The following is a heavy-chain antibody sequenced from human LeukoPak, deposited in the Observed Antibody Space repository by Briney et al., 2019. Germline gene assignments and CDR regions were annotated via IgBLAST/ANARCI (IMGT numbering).Heavy chain of an antibody. J-gene: IGHJ4*02. CDR3: ARGNSFIIDY. D-gene: IGHD2/OR15-2a*01. CDR2: IKQDGSEK. CDR1: GFTLSSNW. Sequence: PGGSLRLSCAASGFTLSSNWMNWVRQAPGKGLEWVAIIKQDGSEKYYVDSVKGRFTISRDNAKNSLYLQMNSLRAEDTAVYYCARGNSFIIDYWGQGTLVTVSS. V-gene: IGHV3-7*01.